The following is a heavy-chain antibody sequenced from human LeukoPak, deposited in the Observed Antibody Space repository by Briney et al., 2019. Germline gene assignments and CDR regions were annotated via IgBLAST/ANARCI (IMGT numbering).Heavy chain of an antibody. CDR3: ARQYSSSVEYFQH. V-gene: IGHV3-48*03. CDR1: GFTFSSYE. J-gene: IGHJ1*01. CDR2: ISSSGSTI. D-gene: IGHD6-6*01. Sequence: GGSLRLSCAASGFTFSSYEMNWVRQAPGKGLEWVSYISSSGSTIYYADSVKGRFTISRDNAKNSLYLQMNSLRAEDTAVYYCARQYSSSVEYFQHWGQGTLVTVSS.